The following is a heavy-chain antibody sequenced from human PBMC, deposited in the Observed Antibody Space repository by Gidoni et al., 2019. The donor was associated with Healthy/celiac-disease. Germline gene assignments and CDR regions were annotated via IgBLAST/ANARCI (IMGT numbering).Heavy chain of an antibody. Sequence: QVQLVESGGGLVKPGGSLRPSCVASGFPFSDYYMSWIRQAPGKGLGWVSYISSSGSTIYYADSVNGRFPISRDNAKNSLYLQMNSLRAEDTAVYYCARDGRTGCSTSCYIDPWGQGTLVTVSS. J-gene: IGHJ5*02. V-gene: IGHV3-11*01. CDR3: ARDGRTGCSTSCYIDP. CDR2: ISSSGSTI. CDR1: GFPFSDYY. D-gene: IGHD2-2*02.